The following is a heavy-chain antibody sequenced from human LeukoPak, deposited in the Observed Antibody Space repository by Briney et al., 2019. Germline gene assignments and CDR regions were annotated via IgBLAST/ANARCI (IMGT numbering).Heavy chain of an antibody. J-gene: IGHJ4*02. CDR1: GGTFSSYA. CDR3: AREGVVPAATMDY. CDR2: ILPIFGTA. Sequence: SVKVSCKASGGTFSSYAISWVRQAPGQGLEWMGGILPIFGTANSAQKFQGRVTITADESTSTAYMELSSLRSEDTAVYYCAREGVVPAATMDYWGQGTLVTVSS. D-gene: IGHD2-2*01. V-gene: IGHV1-69*13.